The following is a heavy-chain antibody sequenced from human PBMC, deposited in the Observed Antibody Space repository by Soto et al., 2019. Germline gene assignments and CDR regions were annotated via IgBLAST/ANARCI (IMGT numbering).Heavy chain of an antibody. V-gene: IGHV4-34*01. CDR1: GGSFSGYY. CDR2: INHSGST. CDR3: ARSVGRGLRFHRLFWFDP. J-gene: IGHJ5*02. D-gene: IGHD3-3*01. Sequence: TSETLSLTCAVYGGSFSGYYWSWIRQPPGKGLEWIGEINHSGSTNYNPSLKSRVTISVDTSKNQFSLKLSSVTAADTAVYYCARSVGRGLRFHRLFWFDPWGQGTLVTVSS.